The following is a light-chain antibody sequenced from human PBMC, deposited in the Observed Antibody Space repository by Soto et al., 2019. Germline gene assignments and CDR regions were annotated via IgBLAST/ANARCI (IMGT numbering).Light chain of an antibody. CDR2: KAS. V-gene: IGKV1-5*03. Sequence: DIEMTQSPSTLSASVGDRVTITCRASQTISSWLAWYQQKPGKAPKLLIYKASTLESGVPSRFSGSGSGTEFTLTIGSLQPYDFATYYCQHYRAFGQGTKVEIK. CDR1: QTISSW. CDR3: QHYRA. J-gene: IGKJ1*01.